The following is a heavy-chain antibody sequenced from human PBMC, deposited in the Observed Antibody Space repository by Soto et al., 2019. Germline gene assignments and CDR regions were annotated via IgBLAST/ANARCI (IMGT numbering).Heavy chain of an antibody. CDR1: GFTFSSYG. CDR2: IWYDGSNK. D-gene: IGHD2-2*01. V-gene: IGHV3-33*01. Sequence: GGSLRLSCAASGFTFSSYGMHWVRQAPGKGLEWVAVIWYDGSNKYYADSVKGRFTISRDNSKNTLYLQMNSLRAEDTAVYYCARGVGPGLVPAAIGGYMDVWGKGTTVTVSS. CDR3: ARGVGPGLVPAAIGGYMDV. J-gene: IGHJ6*03.